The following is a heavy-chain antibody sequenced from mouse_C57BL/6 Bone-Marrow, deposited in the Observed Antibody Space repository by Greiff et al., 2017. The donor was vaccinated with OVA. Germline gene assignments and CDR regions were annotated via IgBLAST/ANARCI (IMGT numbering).Heavy chain of an antibody. CDR3: ARSVTKEVAPLDY. CDR2: IDPNSGGT. V-gene: IGHV1-72*01. J-gene: IGHJ2*01. Sequence: QVQLQQPGAELVKPGASVKLSCKASGYTFTSYWMHWVKQRPGRGLEWIGRIDPNSGGTKYNEKFKSKATLTVDKPSSTAYMQLSSLTSDDSAVYHCARSVTKEVAPLDYWGQGTTLTVSS. CDR1: GYTFTSYW. D-gene: IGHD1-1*01.